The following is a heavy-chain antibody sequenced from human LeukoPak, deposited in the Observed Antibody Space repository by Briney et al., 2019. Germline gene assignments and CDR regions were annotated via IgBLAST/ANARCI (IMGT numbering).Heavy chain of an antibody. CDR1: GYTFTSYA. Sequence: ASVKVSCKASGYTFTSYAMHWVRQAPGQRLEWMGWINAGNGNTKYSQKFQDRVTITRDTSASTAYMELSSLRSEDTAVYYCARDIPTTVVRFSFAYWGQGTLVTVSS. V-gene: IGHV1-3*01. J-gene: IGHJ4*02. CDR2: INAGNGNT. CDR3: ARDIPTTVVRFSFAY. D-gene: IGHD4-23*01.